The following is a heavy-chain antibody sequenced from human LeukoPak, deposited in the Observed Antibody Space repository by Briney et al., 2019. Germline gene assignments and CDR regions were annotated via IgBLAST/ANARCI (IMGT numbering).Heavy chain of an antibody. CDR3: ARTLIEYSVSSCYFDY. D-gene: IGHD6-6*01. CDR2: ISYDGSNK. CDR1: GFTFSSYG. Sequence: GGSLRLSCAASGFTFSSYGMHWVRQAPGKGLEWVAVISYDGSNKKYADSVKGRFTISRDNSKNTLYLQMNSLRAEDTAVYYCARTLIEYSVSSCYFDYWGQGTLVTVSS. V-gene: IGHV3-30*03. J-gene: IGHJ4*02.